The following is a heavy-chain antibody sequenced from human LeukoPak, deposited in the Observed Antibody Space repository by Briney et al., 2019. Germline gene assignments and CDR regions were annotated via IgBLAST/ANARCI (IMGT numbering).Heavy chain of an antibody. V-gene: IGHV3-74*01. J-gene: IGHJ3*02. CDR3: ARGGRAFDI. Sequence: PGGSLRLSCAASGFTFSSYWMHWVRQVPGRGLVWVSHINSDGRRTNSADSVKGRFTISRDNAKNTLYLQMNSLRADDTAVYYCARGGRAFDIWGHGTMVTVS. CDR1: GFTFSSYW. D-gene: IGHD3-16*01. CDR2: INSDGRRT.